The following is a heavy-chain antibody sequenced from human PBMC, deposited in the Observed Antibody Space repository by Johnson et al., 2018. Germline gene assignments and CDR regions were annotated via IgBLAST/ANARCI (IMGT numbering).Heavy chain of an antibody. CDR3: APFLTGGYSYAYGAIDD. J-gene: IGHJ4*02. Sequence: QVQLVQSGAEVRRPGSSMKVSCKASGGTFSDYAFNWVRQAPGQGLEWMGGIIPIFGTTNYAQKFHGRVTITADESTSTAYMELSSLRSEDTAVYYCAPFLTGGYSYAYGAIDDWGQGTLVTVSS. CDR1: GGTFSDYA. D-gene: IGHD5-18*01. V-gene: IGHV1-69*12. CDR2: IIPIFGTT.